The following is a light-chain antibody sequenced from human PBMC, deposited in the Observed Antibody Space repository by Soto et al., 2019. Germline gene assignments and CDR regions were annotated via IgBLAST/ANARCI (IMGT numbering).Light chain of an antibody. CDR2: GAS. V-gene: IGKV3-20*01. J-gene: IGKJ1*01. Sequence: EIVLTPSPATLSLSPGERATLSCRASQSVPSRDVAWYQQKPGQAPRLLIYGASSRANGVPDRFSGSGSWTDFTLTINRLEPEDFAVYYCQQYGSSRTFGQGTKVDIK. CDR3: QQYGSSRT. CDR1: QSVPSRD.